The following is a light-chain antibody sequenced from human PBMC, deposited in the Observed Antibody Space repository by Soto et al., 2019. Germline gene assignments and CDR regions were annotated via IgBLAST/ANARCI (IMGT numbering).Light chain of an antibody. V-gene: IGLV2-11*01. CDR1: SLDLYGYHY. J-gene: IGLJ1*01. CDR3: CSYVGSYTYG. CDR2: DVN. Sequence: QSPRPPPGPVWESPGQSDYLSCTGTSLDLYGYHYVSWYQHHPGKAPRLVIFDVNRRPSGVPHRFSGSKSDKTASLTISGLQAEAEADYCCCSYVGSYTYGCGTGTTGTV.